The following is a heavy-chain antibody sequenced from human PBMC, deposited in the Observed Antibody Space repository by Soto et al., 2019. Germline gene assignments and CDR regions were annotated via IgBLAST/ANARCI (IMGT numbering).Heavy chain of an antibody. CDR3: ARDPGHYDSSGPFDY. Sequence: ASVKVSCKASGYTFTSYGISWVRQAPGQGLEWMGWISAYNGNTNYAQKLQGRVTMTTDTSTSTAYMELSSLRSEDTAVYYCARDPGHYDSSGPFDYWGQGTLVTVSS. J-gene: IGHJ4*02. D-gene: IGHD3-22*01. V-gene: IGHV1-18*01. CDR2: ISAYNGNT. CDR1: GYTFTSYG.